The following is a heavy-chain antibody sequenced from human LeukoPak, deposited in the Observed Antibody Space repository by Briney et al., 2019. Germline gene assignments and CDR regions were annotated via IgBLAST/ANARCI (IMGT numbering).Heavy chain of an antibody. Sequence: PGGSLRLSCAASGFTFGSYGMHWVRQAPGKGLEWVAFIRYDGSNKYYADSVKGRFTISRDNSKNTLYLQMNSLRAEDTAVYYCAKVGGILRFLEWLSYFDYWGQGTLVTVSS. V-gene: IGHV3-30*02. CDR3: AKVGGILRFLEWLSYFDY. D-gene: IGHD3-3*01. CDR1: GFTFGSYG. J-gene: IGHJ4*02. CDR2: IRYDGSNK.